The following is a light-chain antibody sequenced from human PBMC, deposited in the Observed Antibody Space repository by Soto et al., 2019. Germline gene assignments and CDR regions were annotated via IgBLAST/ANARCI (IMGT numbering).Light chain of an antibody. V-gene: IGKV1-5*01. Sequence: IEMTQSPSTLYASVGDTVTLTCRSSQMIARWLAGYHQKPGTAPRLIIYDSTSLQSGGPARDSASASGTDFTLTIVSLHPDEFAAYYCLQCIPFPRSLGQGTKLEI. CDR1: QMIARW. J-gene: IGKJ2*01. CDR2: DST. CDR3: LQCIPFPRS.